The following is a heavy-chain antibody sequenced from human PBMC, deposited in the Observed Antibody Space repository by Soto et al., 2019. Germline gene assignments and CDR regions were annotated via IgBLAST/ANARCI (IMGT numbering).Heavy chain of an antibody. CDR2: IYYSGST. CDR3: ARRGYSGYDEYFDL. D-gene: IGHD5-12*01. CDR1: GGSISSSSYY. V-gene: IGHV4-39*01. Sequence: SETLSLTCTVSGGSISSSSYYWGWIRQPPGKGLEWIGSIYYSGSTYYNPSLKSRVTISVDTSKNQFSLKLSSVTAADTAVYYCARRGYSGYDEYFDLWGRGTLVTVSS. J-gene: IGHJ2*01.